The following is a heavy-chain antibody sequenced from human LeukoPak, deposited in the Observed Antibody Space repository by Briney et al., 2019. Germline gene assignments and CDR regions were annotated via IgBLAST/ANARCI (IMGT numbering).Heavy chain of an antibody. V-gene: IGHV3-30*04. CDR2: ISYDGSNK. CDR3: ARGAYSSGWRFDY. CDR1: GFTFSSYA. Sequence: GRSLRLSCAASGFTFSSYAMHWVRQAPGKGLEWVAVISYDGSNKYYADSVKGRFTISRDNSKNTLYLQMNSLRAEDTAVYYCARGAYSSGWRFDYWGQGTLVTVSS. J-gene: IGHJ4*02. D-gene: IGHD6-19*01.